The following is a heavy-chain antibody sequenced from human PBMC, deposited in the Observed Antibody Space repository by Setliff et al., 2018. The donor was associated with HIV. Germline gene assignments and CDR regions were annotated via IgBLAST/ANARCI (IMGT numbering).Heavy chain of an antibody. V-gene: IGHV4-4*09. CDR1: GGSISSYY. CDR3: ARLRGDDYVWGSYRYFDY. J-gene: IGHJ4*02. D-gene: IGHD3-16*02. Sequence: SETLSLTCTVSGGSISSYYWSWIRQPPGRGLEWIGYIYSSGSTNFNPPLQSRVTISLDTSKNQFSLTLSSVTAADTAVYYCARLRGDDYVWGSYRYFDYWGQGTLVTVSS. CDR2: IYSSGST.